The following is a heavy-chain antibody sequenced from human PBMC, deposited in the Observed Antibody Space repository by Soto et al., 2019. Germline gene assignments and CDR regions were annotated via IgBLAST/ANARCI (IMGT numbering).Heavy chain of an antibody. CDR1: GFTFSSYW. J-gene: IGHJ4*02. V-gene: IGHV3-74*01. CDR3: AKDASSVPEY. D-gene: IGHD1-26*01. Sequence: GGSLRLSCAASGFTFSSYWMYWVRQAPGKGLVWVSRIKTDGSITSYADSVKGRFTVSRDNARDTLYLHMNSLRAEDTAVYYCAKDASSVPEYWGQGTLVTSPQ. CDR2: IKTDGSIT.